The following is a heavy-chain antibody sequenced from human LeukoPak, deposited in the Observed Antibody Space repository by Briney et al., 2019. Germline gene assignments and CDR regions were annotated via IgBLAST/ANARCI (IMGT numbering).Heavy chain of an antibody. J-gene: IGHJ4*02. D-gene: IGHD6-13*01. CDR3: TGVDEIAAAGNNTLDY. CDR2: VNHSGST. Sequence: ETRSLTRALPGGSLSASYWSWIRHPPGKGLGWIGEVNHSGSTNYNPSLKSRATISLDTSKHQICLTCSSVTCATTPRHYCTGVDEIAAAGNNTLDYWGQGTLVTVSS. V-gene: IGHV4-34*01. CDR1: GGSLSASY.